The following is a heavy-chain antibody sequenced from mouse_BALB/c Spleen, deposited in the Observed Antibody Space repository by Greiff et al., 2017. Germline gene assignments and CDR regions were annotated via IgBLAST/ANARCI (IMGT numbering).Heavy chain of an antibody. Sequence: EVKVEESGGGLVQPGGSMKLSCVASGFTFSNYWMNWVRQSPEKGLEWVAEIRLKSNNYATHYAESVKGRFTISRDDSKSSVYLQMNNLRAEDTGIYYCTRVYYYGSSCYAMDYWGQGTSVTVSS. CDR1: GFTFSNYW. V-gene: IGHV6-6*02. CDR3: TRVYYYGSSCYAMDY. J-gene: IGHJ4*01. D-gene: IGHD1-1*01. CDR2: IRLKSNNYAT.